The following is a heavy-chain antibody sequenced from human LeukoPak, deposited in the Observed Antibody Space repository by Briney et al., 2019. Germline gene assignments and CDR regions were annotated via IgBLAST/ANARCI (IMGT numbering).Heavy chain of an antibody. CDR1: GFTFSSAW. D-gene: IGHD1-26*01. CDR2: IKQISNGGAT. Sequence: PGRSLRLSCAASGFTFSSAWMTWVRQTPGKGLEWVGRIKQISNGGATDYAAPVKDRFTISRDDSINTLYLQMNSLKTEDTAVYYCATGFSATSHDGYWGQGTLVTVSS. CDR3: ATGFSATSHDGY. V-gene: IGHV3-15*01. J-gene: IGHJ4*02.